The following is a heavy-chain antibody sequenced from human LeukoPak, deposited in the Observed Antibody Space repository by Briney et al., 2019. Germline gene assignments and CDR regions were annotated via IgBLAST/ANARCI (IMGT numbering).Heavy chain of an antibody. V-gene: IGHV3-48*01. CDR3: ARDIHYYGSGSYRY. J-gene: IGHJ4*02. Sequence: PGGSLRLSCAASGFTFSSYSMNWVRQAPGKGLEWVSYISSSSSTIYYADSVKGRFTISRDNAKNSLYLQMNSLRAEDTAVYYCARDIHYYGSGSYRYWGQGTLVTASS. CDR1: GFTFSSYS. D-gene: IGHD3-10*01. CDR2: ISSSSSTI.